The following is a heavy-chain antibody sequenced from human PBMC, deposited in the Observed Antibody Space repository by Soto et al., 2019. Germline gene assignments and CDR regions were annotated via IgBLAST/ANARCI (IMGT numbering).Heavy chain of an antibody. J-gene: IGHJ5*02. CDR1: GGSISSSSYY. CDR2: IYHSGST. CDR3: ARIGYSSSWTPGWFDP. V-gene: IGHV4-39*07. D-gene: IGHD6-13*01. Sequence: SETLSLTCTVSGGSISSSSYYWGWIRQPPGKGLEWIGSIYHSGSTYYNPSLKSRVTISVDTSKNQFSLKLSSVTAADTAVYYCARIGYSSSWTPGWFDPWGKGTRVTVS.